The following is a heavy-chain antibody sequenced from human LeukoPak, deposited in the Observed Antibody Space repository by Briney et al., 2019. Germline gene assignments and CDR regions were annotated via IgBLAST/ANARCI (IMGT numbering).Heavy chain of an antibody. V-gene: IGHV4-39*01. Sequence: KPSETLSLTCTVSGGSTSSSSYYWGWIRQPPGKGLEWIGSIYYSGSTYYNPSLKSRVTISVDTSKNQFSLKLSSVTAADTAVYYCARLGYSYGFEPYFDYWGQGTLVTVSS. D-gene: IGHD5-18*01. J-gene: IGHJ4*02. CDR2: IYYSGST. CDR1: GGSTSSSSYY. CDR3: ARLGYSYGFEPYFDY.